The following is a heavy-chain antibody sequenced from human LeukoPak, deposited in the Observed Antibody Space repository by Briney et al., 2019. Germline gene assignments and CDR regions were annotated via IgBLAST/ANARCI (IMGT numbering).Heavy chain of an antibody. CDR3: AKGGSQYSSGRGPSFDS. CDR1: GFTFSSNS. CDR2: ISSSSSYI. D-gene: IGHD6-19*01. J-gene: IGHJ4*02. Sequence: GGFLRLSCAASGFTFSSNSMNWVRQAPGKGLEWVSSISSSSSYIYYADSVKGRFTISRDNAKNSLYLQMNSLRAEDTALYYCAKGGSQYSSGRGPSFDSWGQGTLVTVSS. V-gene: IGHV3-21*04.